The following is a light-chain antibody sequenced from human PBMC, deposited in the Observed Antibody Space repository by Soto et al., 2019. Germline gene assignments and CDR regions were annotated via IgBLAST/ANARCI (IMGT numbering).Light chain of an antibody. V-gene: IGLV2-14*01. CDR1: NSDVGGYNY. CDR3: TSYTTSNTEV. CDR2: DVS. J-gene: IGLJ2*01. Sequence: QSVLTQSASVSGSPGQSITISCTGSNSDVGGYNYVSWYQRHPGKAPKLMIYDVSNRPSGVSNRFSGSKSGNTASLTISGLQADDEADYYRTSYTTSNTEVFGGGTKVTVL.